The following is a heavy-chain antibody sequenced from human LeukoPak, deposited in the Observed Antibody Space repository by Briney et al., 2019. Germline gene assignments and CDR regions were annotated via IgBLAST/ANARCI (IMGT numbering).Heavy chain of an antibody. CDR3: ARERGGSYHFDY. J-gene: IGHJ4*02. D-gene: IGHD1-26*01. CDR1: GYTFTGYY. Sequence: ASVKVSCKASGYTFTGYYMHWVRQAPGQGLEWMGWINPNSGGANYAQKFQGRVTMTRDTSISTAYMELSRLRSDDTAVYYCARERGGSYHFDYWGQGTLVTVSS. CDR2: INPNSGGA. V-gene: IGHV1-2*02.